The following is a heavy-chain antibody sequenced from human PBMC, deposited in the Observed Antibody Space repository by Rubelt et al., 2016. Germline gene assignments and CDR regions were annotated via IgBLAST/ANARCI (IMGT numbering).Heavy chain of an antibody. CDR2: ISSSSTYI. V-gene: IGHV3-21*01. Sequence: EVQLVESGGGLVEPGESLRLSCAASGFTFSGYSMNWVRQAPGKGLEWVSSISSSSTYIHDADSVRGRFTISRDNAKNSLYLQMDSLRAEDTAVYYCARGYLSNSFDDWGQGTLVTVSS. J-gene: IGHJ4*02. CDR3: ARGYLSNSFDD. D-gene: IGHD4-11*01. CDR1: GFTFSGYS.